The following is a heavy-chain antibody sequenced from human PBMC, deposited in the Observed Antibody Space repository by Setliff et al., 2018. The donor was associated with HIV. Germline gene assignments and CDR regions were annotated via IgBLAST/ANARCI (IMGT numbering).Heavy chain of an antibody. V-gene: IGHV7-4-1*02. Sequence: ASVKVSCKASEGTFSSYAVSWVRQAPGQGLEWMGWINTNTGNPTYAQGFTGRFVFSLDTSVSTAYLQINSLKAEDTAIYYCARVGVDSQEYFQHWGQGTLVTVSS. CDR2: INTNTGNP. J-gene: IGHJ1*01. D-gene: IGHD3-3*01. CDR1: EGTFSSYA. CDR3: ARVGVDSQEYFQH.